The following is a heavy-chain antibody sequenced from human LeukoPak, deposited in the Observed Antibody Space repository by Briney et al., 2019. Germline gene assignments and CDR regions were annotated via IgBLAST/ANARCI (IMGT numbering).Heavy chain of an antibody. CDR2: INHSGST. CDR1: GGSFSGYY. CDR3: ARVSWSSSWLYFDI. Sequence: SETLSLTCAVYGGSFSGYYWSWIRQPPGKGLEWIGEINHSGSTNYNPSLKSRVTISVDTSKNQFSLQLNSVTPEDTAVYYCARVSWSSSWLYFDIWGQGTMVTVSS. V-gene: IGHV4-34*01. D-gene: IGHD6-13*01. J-gene: IGHJ3*02.